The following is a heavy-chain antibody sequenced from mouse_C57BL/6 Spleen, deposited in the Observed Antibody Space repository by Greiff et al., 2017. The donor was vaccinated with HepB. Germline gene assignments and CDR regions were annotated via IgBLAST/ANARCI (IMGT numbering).Heavy chain of an antibody. CDR2: IHPNSGST. CDR3: ARSGDYDDFDY. D-gene: IGHD2-4*01. CDR1: GHTFTSYW. Sequence: VQLQQPGAELVKPGASVKLSCKASGHTFTSYWMHWVKQRPGQGLEWIGMIHPNSGSTNYNEKFKSKATLTVDKSSSTAYMQLSSLTSEDSAVYYCARSGDYDDFDYWGQGTTLTVSS. V-gene: IGHV1-64*01. J-gene: IGHJ2*01.